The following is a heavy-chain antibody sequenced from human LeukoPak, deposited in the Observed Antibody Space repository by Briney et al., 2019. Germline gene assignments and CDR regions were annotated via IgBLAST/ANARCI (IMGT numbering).Heavy chain of an antibody. Sequence: GGSLRLSCAAPEFSVGSNYMTWVRQAPGKGLEWVSLIYSGGSTYYADSVKGRFTISRDNSKNTLYLQMNSLRAEDTAVYYCARQLYSSGSYYAPMDVWGKGTTVTISS. CDR1: EFSVGSNY. CDR2: IYSGGST. V-gene: IGHV3-66*04. D-gene: IGHD3-10*01. J-gene: IGHJ6*03. CDR3: ARQLYSSGSYYAPMDV.